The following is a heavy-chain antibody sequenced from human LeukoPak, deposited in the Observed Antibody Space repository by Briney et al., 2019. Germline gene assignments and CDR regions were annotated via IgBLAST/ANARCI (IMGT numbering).Heavy chain of an antibody. CDR2: VRYDGSNK. J-gene: IGHJ4*02. V-gene: IGHV3-30*02. D-gene: IGHD5-12*01. CDR3: AKSLVDIVATSPYYFDY. Sequence: GGSLRLSCAASGFTFSSYGMHWVRPAPGKGLEWVAFVRYDGSNKYYADSVKGRFTISRDNSKNTLYLQMNSLRAEDTAVYYCAKSLVDIVATSPYYFDYWGQGTLVTVSS. CDR1: GFTFSSYG.